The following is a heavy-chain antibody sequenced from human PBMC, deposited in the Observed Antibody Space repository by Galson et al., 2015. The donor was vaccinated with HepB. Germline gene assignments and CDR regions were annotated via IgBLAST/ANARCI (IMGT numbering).Heavy chain of an antibody. CDR1: GGSISSGDYY. CDR3: ARDWHSNSWAPRWFDP. J-gene: IGHJ5*02. D-gene: IGHD6-13*01. Sequence: LSLTCTVSGGSISSGDYYWSWIRQPPGKGLEWIGYIYYSGGTYYNPSLKSRVTISVDTSKNQFSLKLSSVTAADTAVYYCARDWHSNSWAPRWFDPWGQGTLVTVSS. V-gene: IGHV4-30-4*01. CDR2: IYYSGGT.